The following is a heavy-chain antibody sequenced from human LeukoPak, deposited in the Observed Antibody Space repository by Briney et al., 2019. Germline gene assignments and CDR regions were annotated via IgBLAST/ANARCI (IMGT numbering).Heavy chain of an antibody. CDR1: GFTFSSYA. Sequence: PGGSLRLSCAASGFTFSSYAMSWVRQAPGKGLEWVSAISGSGGSTYYADSVKGRFAISRDNSKNTLYLQMNSLRAEDTAVYYCAKAFQYSSGWYFDYWGQGTLVTVSS. V-gene: IGHV3-23*01. CDR2: ISGSGGST. J-gene: IGHJ4*02. D-gene: IGHD6-19*01. CDR3: AKAFQYSSGWYFDY.